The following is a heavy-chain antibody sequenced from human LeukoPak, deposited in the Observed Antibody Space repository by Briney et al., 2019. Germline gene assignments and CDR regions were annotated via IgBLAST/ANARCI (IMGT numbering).Heavy chain of an antibody. D-gene: IGHD6-19*01. CDR3: ARLLSGWFGWFDP. CDR2: IYYSGST. J-gene: IGHJ5*02. V-gene: IGHV4-39*07. CDR1: GGSISSSSYY. Sequence: SETLSLTCTVSGGSISSSSYYWGWIRQPPGKGLEWIGSIYYSGSTYYNPSLKSRVTISVDTSKNQFSLKLSSVTAADTAVYYCARLLSGWFGWFDPWGQGTLVTVSS.